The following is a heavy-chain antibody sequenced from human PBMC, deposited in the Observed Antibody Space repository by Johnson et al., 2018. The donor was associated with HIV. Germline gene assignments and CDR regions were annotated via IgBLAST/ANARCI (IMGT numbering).Heavy chain of an antibody. CDR1: GFTFSSYW. D-gene: IGHD6-25*01. J-gene: IGHJ3*02. CDR3: ARDLAAGIPSDAFDI. Sequence: VQLVESGGGLVQPGWSLRLSCAASGFTFSSYWMSWVRQAPGKGLEWVSGISWNSGSIGYADSVTGRFTISRDNAKNSLYLQMNSLRAEDTALYYCARDLAAGIPSDAFDIWGQGTMVTVSS. V-gene: IGHV3-9*01. CDR2: ISWNSGSI.